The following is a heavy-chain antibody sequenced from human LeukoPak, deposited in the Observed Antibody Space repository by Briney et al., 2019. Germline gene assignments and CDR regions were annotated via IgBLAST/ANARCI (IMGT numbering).Heavy chain of an antibody. CDR1: GYAFTGYY. Sequence: GASVKVSCKASGYAFTGYYMHWVRQAPGQGLEWMGWINPNSGGTNYAQKFQGRVTMTRDTSISTAYMELSRLRSDDTAVYYCARGHGYCSSTSCSLGPVDYWGQGTLVTVSS. D-gene: IGHD2-2*01. V-gene: IGHV1-2*02. J-gene: IGHJ4*02. CDR3: ARGHGYCSSTSCSLGPVDY. CDR2: INPNSGGT.